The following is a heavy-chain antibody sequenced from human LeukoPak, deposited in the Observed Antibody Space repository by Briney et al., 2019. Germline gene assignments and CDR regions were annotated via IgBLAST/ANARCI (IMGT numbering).Heavy chain of an antibody. D-gene: IGHD3-10*01. V-gene: IGHV3-30*04. CDR3: ARPDDSESFYRANHY. CDR1: GFSFNTYP. CDR2: TSNDGNNK. J-gene: IGHJ4*02. Sequence: PGGSLRLSCAASGFSFNTYPMHWVRQAPGKGLEWVAVTSNDGNNKYYADSVKGRFTISRDNSNNTLSLQMNGLRVEDTAVYYCARPDDSESFYRANHYWGRGTLVTVS.